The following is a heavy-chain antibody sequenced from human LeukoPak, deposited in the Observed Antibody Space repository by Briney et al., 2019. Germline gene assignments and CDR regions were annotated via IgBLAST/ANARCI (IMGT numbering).Heavy chain of an antibody. J-gene: IGHJ4*02. Sequence: PGGSLRLSCVASGFTFSISSMSWVRQAPGKGLEWVSYISSSSSSIYDADSVRGRFTISRDNAKNSLYLQMNSLRAEDTAVYYCAKALSTPRASSFDYWGQGTLVTVSS. CDR2: ISSSSSSI. CDR1: GFTFSISS. CDR3: AKALSTPRASSFDY. V-gene: IGHV3-48*04. D-gene: IGHD3-16*02.